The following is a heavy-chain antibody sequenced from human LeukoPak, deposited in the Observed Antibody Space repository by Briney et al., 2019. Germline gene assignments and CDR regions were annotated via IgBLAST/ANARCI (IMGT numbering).Heavy chain of an antibody. CDR3: ARRGMAARSTIGNFDI. CDR1: GDSISSSY. Sequence: SETLSLTCTVSGDSISSSYWSWIRHPPGRGLEWIGYIFYTGSTNYNPSLKSRVTMSVDTSKNQFSLNLNSVTAADTAVYYCARRGMAARSTIGNFDIWGQGTMVTVSS. V-gene: IGHV4-59*08. CDR2: IFYTGST. J-gene: IGHJ3*02. D-gene: IGHD5/OR15-5a*01.